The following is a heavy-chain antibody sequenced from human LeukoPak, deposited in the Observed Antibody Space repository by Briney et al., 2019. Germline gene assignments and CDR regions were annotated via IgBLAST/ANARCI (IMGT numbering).Heavy chain of an antibody. CDR3: ARGGPYCTSASCYRGIDY. J-gene: IGHJ4*02. CDR2: IGTAGDI. Sequence: GGSLRLSCAASGFTFSSYDMHWVRQATGKGLEWVSTIGTAGDISYPGSVKGRFTISRENAKNSLYLQLNSLRAGDTAVYYCARGGPYCTSASCYRGIDYWGQGTLVTVSS. CDR1: GFTFSSYD. V-gene: IGHV3-13*04. D-gene: IGHD2-2*02.